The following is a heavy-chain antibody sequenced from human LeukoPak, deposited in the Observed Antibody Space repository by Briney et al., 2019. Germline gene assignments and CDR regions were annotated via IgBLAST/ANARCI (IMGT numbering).Heavy chain of an antibody. J-gene: IGHJ4*02. CDR3: AKDYDYVWGSYRSSFDF. Sequence: SSGDYYWSWIRQPPGKGLEWVSGISWNSASIEYADSVKGRFTISRDNAKNSLYLQMNSLRAEDTALYYCAKDYDYVWGSYRSSFDFWGQGTLVTVSS. D-gene: IGHD3-16*02. V-gene: IGHV3-9*01. CDR1: SSGDYY. CDR2: ISWNSASI.